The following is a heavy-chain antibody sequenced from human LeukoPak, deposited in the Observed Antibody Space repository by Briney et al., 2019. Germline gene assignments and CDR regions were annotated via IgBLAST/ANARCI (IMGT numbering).Heavy chain of an antibody. D-gene: IGHD4-17*01. CDR3: ARDRGLPHRHFDY. CDR1: GFTFSSYW. V-gene: IGHV3-74*01. Sequence: PGGSLRLSCAASGFTFSSYWMHWVRQAPGKGLVWVSRINSDESSTSYADSVKGRFTISRDNAKNTLYLQMNSLRAEDTAVYYCARDRGLPHRHFDYWGQGTLVTVSS. CDR2: INSDESST. J-gene: IGHJ4*02.